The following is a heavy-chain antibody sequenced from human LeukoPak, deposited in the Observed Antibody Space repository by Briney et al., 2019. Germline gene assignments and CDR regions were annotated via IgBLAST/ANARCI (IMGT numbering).Heavy chain of an antibody. V-gene: IGHV3-53*01. CDR2: LYSGGMT. CDR3: ARMFGGNYYGYYFDY. D-gene: IGHD1-26*01. J-gene: IGHJ4*02. Sequence: GGSLRLSCAASGFTVDNYYMTWVRQAPGKGLECVSILYSGGMTYYADSVKGRFTISTDTSKNTVNLQMNSLRAEDTAIYYCARMFGGNYYGYYFDYWGQGSMLTVSS. CDR1: GFTVDNYY.